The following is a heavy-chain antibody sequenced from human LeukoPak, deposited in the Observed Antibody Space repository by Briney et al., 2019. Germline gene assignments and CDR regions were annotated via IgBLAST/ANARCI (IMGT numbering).Heavy chain of an antibody. V-gene: IGHV3-23*01. CDR3: AKDIVVVPAAGDAFDI. Sequence: GGSLRLSCAASGFSFSNFAMSWVRQTPGKGLERVSIVSGNAGTTYYADSVKGRFTISRDNSKNTLYLQMNSLKAEDTAVYYCAKDIVVVPAAGDAFDIWGQGTMVTVSS. CDR2: VSGNAGTT. D-gene: IGHD2-2*01. J-gene: IGHJ3*02. CDR1: GFSFSNFA.